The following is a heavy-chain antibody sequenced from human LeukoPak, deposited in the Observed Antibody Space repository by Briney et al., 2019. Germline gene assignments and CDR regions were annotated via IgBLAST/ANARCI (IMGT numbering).Heavy chain of an antibody. V-gene: IGHV3-69-1*01. CDR1: GFTFDDYN. CDR3: ARQGGYGDFDY. CDR2: ISSSGYI. Sequence: KPGGSLRLSCAASGFTFDDYNMNWVRQAPGKGLEWVSSISSSGYIYYADSLKGRFTISRDNAKNSLYLQMNSLRAEDTAVYFCARQGGYGDFDYWGQGTLVTVSS. J-gene: IGHJ4*02. D-gene: IGHD5-12*01.